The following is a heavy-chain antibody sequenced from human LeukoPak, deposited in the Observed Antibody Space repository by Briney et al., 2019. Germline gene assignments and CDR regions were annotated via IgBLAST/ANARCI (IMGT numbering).Heavy chain of an antibody. CDR1: GGSISSNNW. V-gene: IGHV4-4*02. CDR2: IFHSGAT. D-gene: IGHD3-10*01. J-gene: IGHJ4*02. Sequence: SGTLSLTCAVSGGSISSNNWWNWVRQPPGKGLEWIGEIFHSGATNYNPSLKSRVTISVDTSKNQFSLKLSSVTAADTAVYYCARDVGGTMVRGVLYYFDYWGQGTLVTVSS. CDR3: ARDVGGTMVRGVLYYFDY.